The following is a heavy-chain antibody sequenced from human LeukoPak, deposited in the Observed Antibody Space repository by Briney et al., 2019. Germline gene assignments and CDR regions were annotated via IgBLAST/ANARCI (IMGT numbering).Heavy chain of an antibody. Sequence: PGGSLRLSCAASGFTFSSYDMHWVRQATGKGLEWVSAIGTAGDTSYPGSVKGRFTISRDNAKNSLYLQMNSLRAEDTAVYYCARYDYVWGSWSLDYWGQGTLVTVSS. CDR1: GFTFSSYD. J-gene: IGHJ4*02. CDR3: ARYDYVWGSWSLDY. D-gene: IGHD3-16*01. CDR2: IGTAGDT. V-gene: IGHV3-13*04.